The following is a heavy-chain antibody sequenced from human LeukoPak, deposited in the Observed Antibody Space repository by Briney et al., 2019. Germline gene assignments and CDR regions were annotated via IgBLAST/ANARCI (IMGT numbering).Heavy chain of an antibody. D-gene: IGHD1-26*01. CDR1: GFTFGDSA. CDR2: IRSKAYGGTT. V-gene: IGHV3-49*04. CDR3: TRDLYSGTYYYQFDY. Sequence: GGSLRLSCTASGFTFGDSAMSWVRQAPGKGLEWVGFIRSKAYGGTTEYAASLKDRFTISRDDSKSIAYLQMSRLKIEDTAVYFCTRDLYSGTYYYQFDYWGQGTPVTVSS. J-gene: IGHJ4*02.